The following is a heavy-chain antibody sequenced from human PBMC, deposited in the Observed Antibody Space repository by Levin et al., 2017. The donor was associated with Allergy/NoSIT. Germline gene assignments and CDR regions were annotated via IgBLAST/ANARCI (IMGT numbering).Heavy chain of an antibody. J-gene: IGHJ5*02. CDR3: ARDQGSMVRGVINP. CDR1: GYTFTGYY. Sequence: GESLKISCKASGYTFTGYYMHWVRQAPGQGLEWMGWINPNSGGTNYAQKFQGRVTMTRDTSISTAYMELSRLRSDDTAVYYCARDQGSMVRGVINPWGQGTLVTVSS. CDR2: INPNSGGT. D-gene: IGHD3-10*01. V-gene: IGHV1-2*02.